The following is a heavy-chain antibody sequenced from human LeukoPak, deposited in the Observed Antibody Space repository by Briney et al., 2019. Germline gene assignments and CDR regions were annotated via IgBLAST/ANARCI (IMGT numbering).Heavy chain of an antibody. D-gene: IGHD3-10*01. V-gene: IGHV3-66*02. CDR3: ARDRAGTQAWVEFDL. J-gene: IGHJ5*02. CDR1: GFSVTNNY. CDR2: IYADGTT. Sequence: GGSLRLSCAASGFSVTNNYMSWVRQAPGRGLEWVSLIYADGTTHYADSVKGRFTISKDTSQNTVYLQMNSLRAEDTAMYYCARDRAGTQAWVEFDLWGQGTLVTVSS.